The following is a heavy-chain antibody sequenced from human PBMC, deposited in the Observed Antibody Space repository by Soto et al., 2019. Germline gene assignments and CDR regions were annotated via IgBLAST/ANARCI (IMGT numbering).Heavy chain of an antibody. J-gene: IGHJ6*02. CDR2: IKQDGSEK. Sequence: EVQLVESGGGLVQPGGSLRRSCAASGFTFSSYWMSWVRQAPGKGLEWVANIKQDGSEKYYVDSVKGRFTISRDNAKNSLYLQKNSLRAEDTAVYYCARADPPFSHIVVVVAASYYYGMDVWGQGTTVTVSS. V-gene: IGHV3-7*01. CDR3: ARADPPFSHIVVVVAASYYYGMDV. D-gene: IGHD2-15*01. CDR1: GFTFSSYW.